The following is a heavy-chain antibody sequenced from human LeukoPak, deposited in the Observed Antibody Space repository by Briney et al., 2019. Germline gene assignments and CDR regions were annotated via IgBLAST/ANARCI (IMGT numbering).Heavy chain of an antibody. CDR3: AKDLEMATILPGGD. V-gene: IGHV3-21*04. D-gene: IGHD5-24*01. CDR1: GFTFSSYS. J-gene: IGHJ4*02. CDR2: ISSSSSYI. Sequence: GGSLRLSCAASGFTFSSYSMNWVRQAPGKGLEWVSSISSSSSYIYYADSVKGRFTISRDNAKNSLYLQMNSLRAEDTAVYYCAKDLEMATILPGGDWGQGTLVAVSS.